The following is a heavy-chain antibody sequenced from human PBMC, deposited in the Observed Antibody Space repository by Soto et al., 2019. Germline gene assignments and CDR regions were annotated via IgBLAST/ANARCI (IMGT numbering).Heavy chain of an antibody. D-gene: IGHD6-13*01. CDR1: GYSFTNYW. Sequence: GESLKISCKGSGYSFTNYWIGWVRQMPGKGLEWMGIIYPGDSDIRYSPSFQGQVTISADKSINTAYLQWSSLKASDTAVYYSARHECGISCYVDSWGQGTLVTVSS. CDR3: ARHECGISCYVDS. CDR2: IYPGDSDI. V-gene: IGHV5-51*01. J-gene: IGHJ4*02.